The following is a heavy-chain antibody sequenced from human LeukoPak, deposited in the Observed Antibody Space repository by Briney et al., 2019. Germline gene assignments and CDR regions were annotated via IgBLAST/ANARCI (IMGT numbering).Heavy chain of an antibody. D-gene: IGHD3-9*01. CDR1: GFTFSGYG. V-gene: IGHV3-33*01. CDR3: ARALKGWLFIDY. CDR2: IWYDGSKK. J-gene: IGHJ4*02. Sequence: GGSLRLSCAASGFTFSGYGMHWVRQAPGKGLQWVAVIWYDGSKKYYADSVKGRFTISRDNSKNTLYLQMNSLRAEDTAVYYCARALKGWLFIDYWGQGTLVTVSS.